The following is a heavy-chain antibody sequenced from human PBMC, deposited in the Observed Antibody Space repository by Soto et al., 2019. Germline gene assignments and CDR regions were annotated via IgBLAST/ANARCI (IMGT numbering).Heavy chain of an antibody. Sequence: EAQLVESGGGLVKPGGSLRLSCSASGFTFSKYNMNWVRQAPGKGLEWVSSISSSSSYIYYADSVKGRFTISRDNDKNSLYLQMNSLRAEDTAIYFCESQYEFLPGFQFDPRGQGTMVTGSS. J-gene: IGHJ5*02. V-gene: IGHV3-21*01. D-gene: IGHD3-9*01. CDR2: ISSSSSYI. CDR3: ESQYEFLPGFQFDP. CDR1: GFTFSKYN.